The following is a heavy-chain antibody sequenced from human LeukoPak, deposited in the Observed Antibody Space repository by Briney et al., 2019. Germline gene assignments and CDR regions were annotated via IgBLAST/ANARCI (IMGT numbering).Heavy chain of an antibody. CDR1: GFTFSSYW. J-gene: IGHJ3*02. Sequence: GGSLRLSCAASGFTFSSYWMHWVRQAPGKGLVWVSRINTDGSSTSYADSVKGRFTISRDNAKNTLYLQMNSLRAEDTAVYYCARLDDSWYSDDAFDIWGQGTMVTVSS. CDR3: ARLDDSWYSDDAFDI. CDR2: INTDGSST. D-gene: IGHD6-13*01. V-gene: IGHV3-74*01.